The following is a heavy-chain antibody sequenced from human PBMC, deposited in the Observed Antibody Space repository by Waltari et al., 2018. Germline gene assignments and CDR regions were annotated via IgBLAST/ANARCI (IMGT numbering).Heavy chain of an antibody. Sequence: QVQLVESGGGVVQPGRSLRLSCAASEFTFSSYAMHWVRQAPGKGLEWVAVISYNGRKIYYGDSVKGRFTISRDNSKKTVYLQMNSLGAEDTAVYYCARDYFDRTYCHGMDVWGQGTTVTVSS. V-gene: IGHV3-30*04. CDR2: ISYNGRKI. D-gene: IGHD3-9*01. CDR1: EFTFSSYA. J-gene: IGHJ6*02. CDR3: ARDYFDRTYCHGMDV.